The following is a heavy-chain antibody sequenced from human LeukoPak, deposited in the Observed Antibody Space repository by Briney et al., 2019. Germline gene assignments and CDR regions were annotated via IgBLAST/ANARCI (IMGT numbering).Heavy chain of an antibody. CDR2: INPNSGGT. CDR1: GYTFTGYY. D-gene: IGHD3-22*01. Sequence: ASVKVSCKASGYTFTGYYMHWVRQAPGQGLEWMGWINPNSGGTNYAQKFQGRVTMTRDTSISTAYMELSRLRSDDTAVYHCARDSYDSSGYLDYWGQGTLVTVSS. J-gene: IGHJ4*02. V-gene: IGHV1-2*02. CDR3: ARDSYDSSGYLDY.